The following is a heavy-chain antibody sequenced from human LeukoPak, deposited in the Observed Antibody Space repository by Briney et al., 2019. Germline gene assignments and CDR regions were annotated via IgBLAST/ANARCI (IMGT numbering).Heavy chain of an antibody. J-gene: IGHJ4*02. CDR1: GFTFSTYW. D-gene: IGHD3-22*01. Sequence: PGGSLRLSCAASGFTFSTYWMHWVRQAPGKGLVWVSRINSDGSGTSYADSVKGRFTISRDNAKNTLYLQMNSLRAEDTAVYYCSRSLADYFDSSGHFAYWGQGTLVTVSS. CDR3: SRSLADYFDSSGHFAY. V-gene: IGHV3-74*01. CDR2: INSDGSGT.